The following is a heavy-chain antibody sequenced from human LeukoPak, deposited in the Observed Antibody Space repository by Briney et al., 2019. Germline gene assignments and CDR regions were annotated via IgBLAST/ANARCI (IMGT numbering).Heavy chain of an antibody. CDR1: GFTFSSYA. Sequence: PGGSLRLSCAASGFTFSSYAMSWVRQAPGKGLEWVSAISGSGGSTYYADSVKGRFTISRDNSKNTLYLQMNSLGAEDTAVYYCAKDHSIVVVVAASEYFQHWGQGTLVTVSS. D-gene: IGHD2-15*01. V-gene: IGHV3-23*01. J-gene: IGHJ1*01. CDR3: AKDHSIVVVVAASEYFQH. CDR2: ISGSGGST.